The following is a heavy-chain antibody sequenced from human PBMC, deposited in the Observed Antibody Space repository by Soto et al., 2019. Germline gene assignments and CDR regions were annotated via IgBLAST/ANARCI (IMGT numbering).Heavy chain of an antibody. CDR1: GFTFSSYG. Sequence: GGSLRLSCAASGFTFSSYGMHWVRQAPGKGLEWVAVIWYDGSNKYYADSVKGRFTISRDNSKNTLYLQMNSLRAEDTAVYYCARVTVVWFGELGYMDVWGKGTTVTVSS. V-gene: IGHV3-33*01. J-gene: IGHJ6*03. CDR3: ARVTVVWFGELGYMDV. CDR2: IWYDGSNK. D-gene: IGHD3-10*01.